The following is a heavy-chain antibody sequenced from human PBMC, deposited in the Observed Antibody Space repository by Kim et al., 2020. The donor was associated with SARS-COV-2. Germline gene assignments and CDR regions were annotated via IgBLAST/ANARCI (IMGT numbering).Heavy chain of an antibody. V-gene: IGHV1-3*01. Sequence: ASVKVSCKASGYTFTSYAMHWVRQAPGQRLEWMGWINAGNGNTKYSQKFQGRVTITRDTSASTAYMELSSLRSEDTAVYYCARDKRTTVTILPLPYGMDVWGQGTTVTVSS. D-gene: IGHD4-17*01. CDR3: ARDKRTTVTILPLPYGMDV. CDR2: INAGNGNT. CDR1: GYTFTSYA. J-gene: IGHJ6*02.